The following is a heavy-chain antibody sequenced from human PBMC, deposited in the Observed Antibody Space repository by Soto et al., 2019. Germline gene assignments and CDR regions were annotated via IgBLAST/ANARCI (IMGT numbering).Heavy chain of an antibody. V-gene: IGHV3-23*01. CDR3: ARYIPGVRYYGMDV. J-gene: IGHJ6*02. CDR1: GFTFSSYA. D-gene: IGHD2-2*01. Sequence: EVQWLESGGGLVQPGGSLRLSCAASGFTFSSYAMKWVRQAPGKGLEWVSLISESGTLTYYADSVKGRFTISRDNSGNTLFLQMYSLRAEDTAVYYCARYIPGVRYYGMDVWGQGTTVTVSS. CDR2: ISESGTLT.